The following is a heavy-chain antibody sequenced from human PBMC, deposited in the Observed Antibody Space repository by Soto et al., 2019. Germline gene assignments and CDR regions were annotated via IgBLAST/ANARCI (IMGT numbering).Heavy chain of an antibody. Sequence: QVQLVESGGGVVQPGRSLTLSCEVSGFTLSNSGIHWVRQAPDKGLEWVATIAYEGKTKNYADSAKGRCTISRDISKSTVYTYYWAKSTSCYGGASDFWGQGTVVTVSS. D-gene: IGHD4-17*01. CDR1: GFTLSNSG. CDR3: F. V-gene: IGHV3-30*03. J-gene: IGHJ4*02. CDR2: IAYEGKTK.